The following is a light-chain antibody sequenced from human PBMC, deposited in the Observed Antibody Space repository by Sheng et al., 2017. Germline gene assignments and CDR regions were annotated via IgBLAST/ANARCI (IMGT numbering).Light chain of an antibody. J-gene: IGKJ1*01. V-gene: IGKV1-39*01. CDR1: QSIATF. CDR2: AAS. Sequence: DIQMTQSPPSLSASVGDRVTITCRASQSIATFLNWYQYKPGKVPQLLIYAASSLQSGVPSRFSGSGSGTDFTLTINNLQPEDFATYYCQQNYRTPATFGQGTQVE. CDR3: QQNYRTPAT.